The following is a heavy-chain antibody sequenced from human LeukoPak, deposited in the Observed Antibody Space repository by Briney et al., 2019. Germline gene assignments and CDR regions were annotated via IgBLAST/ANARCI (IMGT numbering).Heavy chain of an antibody. J-gene: IGHJ4*02. CDR2: IKQDGSEK. D-gene: IGHD6-13*01. Sequence: GGSLRLSCAASGFTFRSYRMSWVRQAPGKGLEWVANIKQDGSEKYYVDSVKGRFTISRDNAKNSLYLQMNSQRAEDTAVYYCARGTIAAVGYYYFDYWGQGTQVTVSS. CDR1: GFTFRSYR. CDR3: ARGTIAAVGYYYFDY. V-gene: IGHV3-7*04.